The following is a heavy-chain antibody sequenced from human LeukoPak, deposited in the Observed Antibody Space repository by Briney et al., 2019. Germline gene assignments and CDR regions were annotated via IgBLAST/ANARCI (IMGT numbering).Heavy chain of an antibody. D-gene: IGHD5/OR15-5a*01. CDR3: AKGGTVSWTGFDS. J-gene: IGHJ4*02. CDR2: SCACGGTT. CDR1: ESTFSTYA. Sequence: GGSLRLSCAASESTFSTYAITWVRKSPGKGLKGCAGSCACGGTTYFAASVRGRSTRSSDHSQSTLDLQANSLRVEDIAVYYCAKGGTVSWTGFDSWGQGTLVTVSS. V-gene: IGHV3-23*01.